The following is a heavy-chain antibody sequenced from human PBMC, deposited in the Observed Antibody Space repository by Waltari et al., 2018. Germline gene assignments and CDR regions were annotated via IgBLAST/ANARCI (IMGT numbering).Heavy chain of an antibody. CDR3: ARRTYGDSYWFDY. D-gene: IGHD4-17*01. J-gene: IGHJ4*02. V-gene: IGHV4-39*01. Sequence: QLQLQESGPGLVKPSETLSLTCTVSGGSIRSSSYYWGWIRQPPGKGLEWIGSIYYSGSTYYNPSLKSRVTISVDTSKNQFSLKLSSVTAADTAVYYCARRTYGDSYWFDYWGQGTLVTVSS. CDR1: GGSIRSSSYY. CDR2: IYYSGST.